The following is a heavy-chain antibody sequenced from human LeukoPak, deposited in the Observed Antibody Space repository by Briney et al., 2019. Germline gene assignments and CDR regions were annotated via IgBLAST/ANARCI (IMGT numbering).Heavy chain of an antibody. CDR1: GFTFSDYY. V-gene: IGHV3-11*04. CDR2: ISSSGSTI. J-gene: IGHJ6*03. Sequence: GGSLRLSCAASGFTFSDYYMSWIRQAPGKGLEWVSYISSSGSTIYYADSVKGRFTISRDNAKNSLYLQMNSLRAEDTAVYYCATYSGSPYYYYYYMDVWGKGTTVTISS. CDR3: ATYSGSPYYYYYYMDV. D-gene: IGHD1-26*01.